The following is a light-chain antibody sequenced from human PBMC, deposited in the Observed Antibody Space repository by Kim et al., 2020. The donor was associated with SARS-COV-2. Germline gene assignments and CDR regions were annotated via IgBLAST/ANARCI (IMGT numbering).Light chain of an antibody. Sequence: DIVMTQSPHSLAVSLGERATINCKSSQSVLYSSNNKNYLAWYQQKPGQPPKLLISWASTRESGVPDRFSGSGSGTDFTLTISSLQAEDVAVYYCQQYYSTPLSFGGGTKVDIK. CDR3: QQYYSTPLS. CDR1: QSVLYSSNNKNY. V-gene: IGKV4-1*01. CDR2: WAS. J-gene: IGKJ4*01.